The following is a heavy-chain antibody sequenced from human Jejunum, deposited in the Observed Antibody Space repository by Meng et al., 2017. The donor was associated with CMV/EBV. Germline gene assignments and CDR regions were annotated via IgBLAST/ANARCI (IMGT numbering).Heavy chain of an antibody. Sequence: SGDSVSSDSAAWTWIRHSPSIGLEWLGRTYYRSKWYHDYSVSVKGRITIDADTSKNQFSLPLISVTPEDTAVYSCAGGGGYSSGWYDYWGQGTLVTVSS. D-gene: IGHD6-19*01. V-gene: IGHV6-1*01. CDR2: TYYRSKWYH. CDR1: GDSVSSDSAA. J-gene: IGHJ4*02. CDR3: AGGGGYSSGWYDY.